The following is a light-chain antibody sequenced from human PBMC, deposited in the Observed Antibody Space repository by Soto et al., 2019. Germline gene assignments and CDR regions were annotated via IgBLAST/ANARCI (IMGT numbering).Light chain of an antibody. V-gene: IGKV3-15*01. CDR3: QQYRSWPRT. Sequence: EIVLTQSPATLSVSPGERVTLSCRASQSVDISLARYQQKPGQAPRLLIYGASTRATDMPGTFSGRGSGTEFTLTITSLRPEDFGVYYCQQYRSWPRTFGQGTKVEIK. J-gene: IGKJ1*01. CDR1: QSVDIS. CDR2: GAS.